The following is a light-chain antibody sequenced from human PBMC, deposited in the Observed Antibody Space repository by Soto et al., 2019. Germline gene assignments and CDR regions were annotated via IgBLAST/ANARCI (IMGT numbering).Light chain of an antibody. CDR3: SSYTSSSTLV. CDR2: DVS. Sequence: QSALTQPASVSGSPGQSITISCTGTSSDVGGYNYVSWYQQHPGKAPKLMIYDVSNRPSGVSNRFSGSKSGNTASLTISGLQAVDEADYYFSSYTSSSTLVFGGGTKLTVL. J-gene: IGLJ2*01. V-gene: IGLV2-14*01. CDR1: SSDVGGYNY.